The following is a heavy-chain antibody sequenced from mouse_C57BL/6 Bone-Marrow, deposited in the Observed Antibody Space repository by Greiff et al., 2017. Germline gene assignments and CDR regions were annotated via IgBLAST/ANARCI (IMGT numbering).Heavy chain of an antibody. D-gene: IGHD2-3*01. J-gene: IGHJ2*01. CDR2: IHPNSGST. CDR1: GYTFTSYW. CDR3: ARGGLDGYFDY. Sequence: VKLHQPGAELVKPGASVKLSCKASGYTFTSYWMHWVKQRPGQGLEWIGMIHPNSGSTNYNEKFKSKATLTVDKSSNTAYMQLSSLTTEDSAIYDCARGGLDGYFDYWGQGTTLTVSS. V-gene: IGHV1-64*01.